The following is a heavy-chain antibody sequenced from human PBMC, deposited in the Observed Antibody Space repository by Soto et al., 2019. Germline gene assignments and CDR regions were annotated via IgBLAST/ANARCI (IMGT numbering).Heavy chain of an antibody. CDR1: GGTFSSYA. D-gene: IGHD2-8*01. CDR3: VRCMLYSYYYYGMDV. J-gene: IGHJ6*02. Sequence: SVKVSCKASGGTFSSYAISWVRQAPGQGLEWMGGIIPIFGTANYAQKFQGRVTITADESTSTAYMELSSLRSEDTAVYYCVRCMLYSYYYYGMDVWRQGTTVTVSS. CDR2: IIPIFGTA. V-gene: IGHV1-69*13.